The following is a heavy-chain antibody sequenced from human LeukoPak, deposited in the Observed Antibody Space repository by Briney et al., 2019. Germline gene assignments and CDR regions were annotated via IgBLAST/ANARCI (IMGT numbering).Heavy chain of an antibody. V-gene: IGHV3-7*01. D-gene: IGHD6-19*01. CDR1: GFTFSSYW. CDR2: IKQDGSEE. Sequence: GGSLTLSCAASGFTFSSYWMSWVRQAPGKGLEWVANIKQDGSEEYYVDSVKGRFTISRDNAKNSLYLQMNSLRAEDTAVYHCARDDSSGWYYFDYWGQGTLVTVSS. CDR3: ARDDSSGWYYFDY. J-gene: IGHJ4*02.